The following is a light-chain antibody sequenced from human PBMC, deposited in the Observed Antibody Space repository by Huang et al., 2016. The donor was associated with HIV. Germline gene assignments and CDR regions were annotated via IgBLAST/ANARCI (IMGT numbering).Light chain of an antibody. J-gene: IGKJ5*01. CDR1: QDIDKY. Sequence: IQMTQSPSSLSASVGDRVTITCQASQDIDKYLNWYQQKPGKAPRALIYDASNLETGVPSRFSGSGSGTYVRLTISSLQAEDIATYYCQQYDSLPITFGQGTRLEIK. CDR2: DAS. CDR3: QQYDSLPIT. V-gene: IGKV1-33*01.